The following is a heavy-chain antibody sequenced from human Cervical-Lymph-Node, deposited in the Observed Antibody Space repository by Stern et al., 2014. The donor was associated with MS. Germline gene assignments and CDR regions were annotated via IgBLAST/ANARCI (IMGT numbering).Heavy chain of an antibody. CDR3: ARALPQSSGIGVSYYFDY. Sequence: QVQLQESGPGLVKPSETLSLTCTVSGGSVSSSSHYWAWIRQPPGKWLEWLGGMYYAGNTYYNPSLRSRVTLPVDTSKNQVPLNLISVTAADTAVYYCARALPQSSGIGVSYYFDYWGQGALVTVSS. D-gene: IGHD6-19*01. CDR2: MYYAGNT. CDR1: GGSVSSSSHY. J-gene: IGHJ4*02. V-gene: IGHV4-39*01.